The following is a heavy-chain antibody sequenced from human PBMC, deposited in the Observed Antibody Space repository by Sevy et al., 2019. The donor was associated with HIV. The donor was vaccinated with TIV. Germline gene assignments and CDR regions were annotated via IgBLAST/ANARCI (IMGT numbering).Heavy chain of an antibody. D-gene: IGHD2-15*01. J-gene: IGHJ4*02. CDR2: IRSKAGGGTT. V-gene: IGHV3-15*01. Sequence: GGSLRLSCAASGFTFSNAWMSWVRQSPGKGLEWVGRIRSKAGGGTTDYDTIVKGKFTISSEDSRDILYLQLTSLETDDRAVYYCTTDHRRDGIVVVPFEYWGQGTLVTVSS. CDR3: TTDHRRDGIVVVPFEY. CDR1: GFTFSNAW.